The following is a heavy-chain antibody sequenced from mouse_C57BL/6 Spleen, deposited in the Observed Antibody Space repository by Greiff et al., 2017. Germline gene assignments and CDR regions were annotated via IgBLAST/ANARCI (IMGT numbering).Heavy chain of an antibody. D-gene: IGHD1-1*01. V-gene: IGHV1-85*01. CDR1: GYTFTSYD. CDR2: IYPRDGST. Sequence: VKLMESGPELVKPGASVKLSCKASGYTFTSYDINWVKQRPGQGLEWIGWIYPRDGSTKYNEKFKGKATLTVDTSSSTAYMELHSLTSEDSAVYFCARVTVVAKGWYFDVWGTGTTVTVSS. J-gene: IGHJ1*03. CDR3: ARVTVVAKGWYFDV.